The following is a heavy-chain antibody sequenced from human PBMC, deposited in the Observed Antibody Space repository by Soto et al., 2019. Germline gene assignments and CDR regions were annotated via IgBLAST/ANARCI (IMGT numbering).Heavy chain of an antibody. V-gene: IGHV1-69*01. J-gene: IGHJ6*02. CDR3: ARSQGSSTSLEIYYYYYYGMDV. CDR2: IIPIPGTA. CDR1: GGTFGSYA. Sequence: QVQLVQSGAEVKKPGSSVEVSCKASGGTFGSYAISWVRQAPGQGLEWMGGIIPIPGTANYAQKFQGRVTIAADESTSTAYMELRSLRSEDTAVYYCARSQGSSTSLEIYYYYYYGMDVWGQGTTVTVSS. D-gene: IGHD2-2*01.